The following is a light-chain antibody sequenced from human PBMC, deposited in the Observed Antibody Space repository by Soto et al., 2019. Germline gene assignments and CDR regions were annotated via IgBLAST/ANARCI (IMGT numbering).Light chain of an antibody. V-gene: IGLV2-8*01. J-gene: IGLJ3*02. CDR1: SSDVGGYNS. Sequence: QSALTQPPSASGSPGQSVTISCTGTSSDVGGYNSVSWYQQHPGKAPKLIIYEVTKRPSGVPDRFSGSKSGNTASLTVSGLLAEDEADYYCSSHAGIINVVFGGGTKLTAL. CDR3: SSHAGIINVV. CDR2: EVT.